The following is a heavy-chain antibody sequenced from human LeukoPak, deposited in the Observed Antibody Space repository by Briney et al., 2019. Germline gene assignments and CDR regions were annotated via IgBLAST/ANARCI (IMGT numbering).Heavy chain of an antibody. J-gene: IGHJ6*03. CDR1: GYTFTGYY. V-gene: IGHV1-2*02. CDR3: ASGRTIFYYYMDV. CDR2: INPERGDT. D-gene: IGHD3-3*02. Sequence: ASVKVSCKASGYTFTGYYMHWVRQAPGQGLEWMGWINPERGDTNYAQKFQGRVTMTRDTSISTVYMELGRLRSDDTAVYYCASGRTIFYYYMDVWGKGTTVTISS.